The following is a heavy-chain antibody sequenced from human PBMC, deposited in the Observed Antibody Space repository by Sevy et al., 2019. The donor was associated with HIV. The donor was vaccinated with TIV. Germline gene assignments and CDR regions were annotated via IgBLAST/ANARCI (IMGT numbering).Heavy chain of an antibody. CDR2: IWHDGTTK. V-gene: IGHV3-33*03. D-gene: IGHD6-13*01. CDR3: AKPPDPTTAAGDFFDR. CDR1: GLELSFRTYG. Sequence: GGSLRLSCAVSGLELSFRTYGMHWVRQAPGKGQEWVAVIWHDGTTKYYADSVRGRFTISRDNSKSLVYLQMNSLRDDDTAVYYCAKPPDPTTAAGDFFDRWGQGTLVTVSS. J-gene: IGHJ4*02.